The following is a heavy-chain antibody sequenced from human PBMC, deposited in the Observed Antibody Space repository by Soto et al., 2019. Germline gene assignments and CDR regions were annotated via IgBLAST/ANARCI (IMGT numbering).Heavy chain of an antibody. CDR3: ARSRRGFSYGKIDY. V-gene: IGHV3-21*01. CDR1: GFTFSDYS. J-gene: IGHJ4*02. D-gene: IGHD5-18*01. Sequence: GGSLRLSCAASGFTFSDYSMNWVRQAPGEGLEWVSSITTISTNIYYADSMKGRFTISRDDARNSVYLQMSSLRAADTALYYCARSRRGFSYGKIDYWGQGILVTVS. CDR2: ITTISTNI.